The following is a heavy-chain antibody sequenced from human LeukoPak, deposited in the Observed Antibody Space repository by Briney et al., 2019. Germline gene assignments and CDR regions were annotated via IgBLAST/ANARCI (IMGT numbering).Heavy chain of an antibody. CDR2: ISWDGGST. Sequence: PGRSLRLSCAPSGFTFDDYAMHWVRQAPGQGLEWVSLISWDGGSTYYADSVKGRFTISRDNSKNSLYLQMNSLRAEDTALYYCAKSHCSGGSCYYYYYMDVWGKGTTVTVSS. CDR3: AKSHCSGGSCYYYYYMDV. J-gene: IGHJ6*03. D-gene: IGHD2-15*01. CDR1: GFTFDDYA. V-gene: IGHV3-43D*04.